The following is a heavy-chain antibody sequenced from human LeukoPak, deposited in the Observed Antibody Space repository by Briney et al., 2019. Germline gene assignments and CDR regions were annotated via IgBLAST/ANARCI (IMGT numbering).Heavy chain of an antibody. CDR3: ARTDYYFHY. CDR2: IYYSGTT. V-gene: IGHV4-59*01. J-gene: IGHJ4*02. CDR1: GASISSYY. D-gene: IGHD3/OR15-3a*01. Sequence: PSETLSLTCTVSGASISSYYWSWIRQPPGKGLEWIGYIYYSGTTNYSPSLKSRVTISVDTSKNQFSLKLSSVTAADTAVYYCARTDYYFHYWGQGTLVTVSS.